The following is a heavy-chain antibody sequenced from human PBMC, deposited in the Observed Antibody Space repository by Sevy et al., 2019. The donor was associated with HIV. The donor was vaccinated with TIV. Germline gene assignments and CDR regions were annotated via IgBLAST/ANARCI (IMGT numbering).Heavy chain of an antibody. J-gene: IGHJ4*01. Sequence: GGSLRLSCAASGFTFSSYSMNWVRQAPGKGLEWVSSISSSSSYIYYADSVKGRFTISRDNAKNSLYLQMNSLRADDTAVYYCARLYDSSGYQPFDYWGQEPWSPSPQ. V-gene: IGHV3-21*01. CDR2: ISSSSSYI. D-gene: IGHD3-22*01. CDR3: ARLYDSSGYQPFDY. CDR1: GFTFSSYS.